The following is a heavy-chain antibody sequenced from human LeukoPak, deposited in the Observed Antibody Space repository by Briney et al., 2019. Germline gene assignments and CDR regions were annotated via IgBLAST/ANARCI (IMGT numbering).Heavy chain of an antibody. CDR2: INPNSGGT. J-gene: IGHJ4*02. Sequence: GASVKVSCKASGYSFTGYYIHWVRQAPGQGLEWMGWINPNSGGTNNAQKFQGRITMTRDTSISTAYMELSSLRSDDTAVYYCARPNYYDSGACSYWGQGTPVTVSS. V-gene: IGHV1-2*02. CDR1: GYSFTGYY. CDR3: ARPNYYDSGACSY. D-gene: IGHD3-22*01.